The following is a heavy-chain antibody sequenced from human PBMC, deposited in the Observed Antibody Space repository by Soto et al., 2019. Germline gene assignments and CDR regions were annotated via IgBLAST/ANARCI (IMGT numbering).Heavy chain of an antibody. CDR1: GFTFSSYS. CDR3: ARDSTSGATYSGPSYYAMDV. V-gene: IGHV3-21*06. Sequence: GGSLRLSCAASGFTFSSYSMNWVRQAPGKGLEWVSSISSSSSYIYYADSVKGQFTISRDNSKNTLYLQMNSLRAEDSAVYYCARDSTSGATYSGPSYYAMDVWGQGTTVTVSS. D-gene: IGHD2-15*01. J-gene: IGHJ6*02. CDR2: ISSSSSYI.